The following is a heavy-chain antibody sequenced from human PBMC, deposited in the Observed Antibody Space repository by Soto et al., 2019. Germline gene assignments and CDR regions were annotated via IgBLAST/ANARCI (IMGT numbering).Heavy chain of an antibody. CDR3: TGRYCSSTSCYKVLGY. CDR1: GFTFGDYA. CDR2: IRSKAYGGTT. D-gene: IGHD2-2*02. J-gene: IGHJ4*02. Sequence: GGSLRLSCTASGFTFGDYAMSWFRQAPGKGLEWVGFIRSKAYGGTTEYAASVKGRFTISRDDSKSIAYLQMNSLKTEDTAVYYCTGRYCSSTSCYKVLGYWGQGTLVTVSS. V-gene: IGHV3-49*03.